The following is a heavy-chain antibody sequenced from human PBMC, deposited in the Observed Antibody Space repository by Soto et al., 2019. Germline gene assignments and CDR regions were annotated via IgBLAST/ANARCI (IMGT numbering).Heavy chain of an antibody. D-gene: IGHD3-10*01. CDR3: ARDGSITANGIDP. Sequence: SETLSLTCFVSGGSVTSHHRSWVRQFPGEGLEWIAYTSFTGNTNYNPSLQSRVTISLDTSKNQLSLKLTSMTAADTAGYYCARDGSITANGIDPWGQGTRVTVAS. CDR1: GGSVTSHH. V-gene: IGHV4-59*02. CDR2: TSFTGNT. J-gene: IGHJ5*02.